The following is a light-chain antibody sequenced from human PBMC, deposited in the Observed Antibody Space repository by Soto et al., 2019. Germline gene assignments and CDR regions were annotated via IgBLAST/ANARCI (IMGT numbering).Light chain of an antibody. V-gene: IGKV4-1*01. CDR1: QSVLYSSNNKNY. Sequence: DIVMTQSPDSLAVSLGERATINCKSSQSVLYSSNNKNYLAWYQQKPGQPPKLLIYWASTRESGVPDRFSGSGSGTDFTLTISSLQAEDVAVYYCQQYYSTPLTFGPRNKVDSK. CDR2: WAS. CDR3: QQYYSTPLT. J-gene: IGKJ3*01.